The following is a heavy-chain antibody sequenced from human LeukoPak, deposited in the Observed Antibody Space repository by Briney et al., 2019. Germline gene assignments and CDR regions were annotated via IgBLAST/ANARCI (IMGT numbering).Heavy chain of an antibody. CDR2: INPSGGST. D-gene: IGHD3-22*01. Sequence: ASVKVSCKASGYTFTSYYMHWVRQAPGQGLEWMGIINPSGGSTSYAQKFQGRVTMTRDTSASTVYMELSSLRSEDTAVYYCAIPSMRDSSGYYYVIDYWGQGTLVTVSS. CDR1: GYTFTSYY. V-gene: IGHV1-46*03. CDR3: AIPSMRDSSGYYYVIDY. J-gene: IGHJ4*02.